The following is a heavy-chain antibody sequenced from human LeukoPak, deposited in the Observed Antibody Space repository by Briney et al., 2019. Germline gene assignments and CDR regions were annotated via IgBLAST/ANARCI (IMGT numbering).Heavy chain of an antibody. CDR2: IKEDGSEK. Sequence: GGSLRLSCAASGFTISDYWMSWVRQAPGKGLEWVANIKEDGSEKNYLDSVKGRFTISRDNAKNSLYLQMNSLRAEDMAVFYCATDRAYSSGGRGYYYYGMDVWGQGTTVTVSS. D-gene: IGHD6-19*01. J-gene: IGHJ6*02. V-gene: IGHV3-7*01. CDR1: GFTISDYW. CDR3: ATDRAYSSGGRGYYYYGMDV.